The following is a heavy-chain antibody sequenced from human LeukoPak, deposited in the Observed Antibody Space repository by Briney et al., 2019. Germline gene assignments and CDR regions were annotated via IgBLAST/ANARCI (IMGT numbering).Heavy chain of an antibody. Sequence: SVKVSCKASGGTFSSYAISWVRQAPGQGLEWMGGIIPIFGTANYAQKFQGRVTITADESTSTAYMELSSLRSEDTAVYYCARGIVVVPAAINYYYYYMDVWGKGTTVTVSS. V-gene: IGHV1-69*01. CDR1: GGTFSSYA. D-gene: IGHD2-2*02. J-gene: IGHJ6*03. CDR2: IIPIFGTA. CDR3: ARGIVVVPAAINYYYYYMDV.